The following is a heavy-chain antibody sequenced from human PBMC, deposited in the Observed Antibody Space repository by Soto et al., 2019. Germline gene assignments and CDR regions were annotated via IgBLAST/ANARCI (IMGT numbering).Heavy chain of an antibody. D-gene: IGHD2-15*01. CDR2: IYPGDSDT. V-gene: IGHV5-51*01. Sequence: PGESLKISCKGSGYSFTSYWIGWVCQMPGKGLEWMGIIYPGDSDTRYSPSFQGQVTISADKSISTAYLQWSSLKASDTAMYYCARHAPGCSGGSCYSAWFDPWGQGTLVTVSS. CDR3: ARHAPGCSGGSCYSAWFDP. CDR1: GYSFTSYW. J-gene: IGHJ5*02.